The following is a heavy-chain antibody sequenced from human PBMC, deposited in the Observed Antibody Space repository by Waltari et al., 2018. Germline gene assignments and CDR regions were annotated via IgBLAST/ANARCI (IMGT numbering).Heavy chain of an antibody. CDR3: ATAYSNYEYYFDY. CDR2: FDPEDGET. Sequence: QVQLVQSGAEVKKPGASVKVSCKVSGYTLTELSMHWVRQAPGTGLEWMGGFDPEDGETIYAQKFQGRVTMSEDTSTAAAYKELSSLRSEDTAVYYCATAYSNYEYYFDYWGQGTLVTVSS. J-gene: IGHJ4*02. V-gene: IGHV1-24*01. D-gene: IGHD4-4*01. CDR1: GYTLTELS.